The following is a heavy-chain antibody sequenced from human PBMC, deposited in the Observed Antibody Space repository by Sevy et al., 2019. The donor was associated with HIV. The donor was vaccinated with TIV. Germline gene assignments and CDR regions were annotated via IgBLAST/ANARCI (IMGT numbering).Heavy chain of an antibody. CDR2: EAGSGGST. J-gene: IGHJ3*02. CDR3: AKDLGDPVAFDI. D-gene: IGHD2-21*02. Sequence: GGSLRLSCAASGFTFSIYAMNWVRQAPGKGLEWVSGEAGSGGSTYHADSVKGRFTISRNDSKSTRYLQMNSLRAEGTAVYYCAKDLGDPVAFDIWGQGTMVTVSS. CDR1: GFTFSIYA. V-gene: IGHV3-23*01.